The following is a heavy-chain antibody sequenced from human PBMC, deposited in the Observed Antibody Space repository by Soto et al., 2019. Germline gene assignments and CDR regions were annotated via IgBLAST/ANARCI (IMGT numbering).Heavy chain of an antibody. CDR2: IYYTGST. V-gene: IGHV4-59*01. J-gene: IGHJ6*02. D-gene: IGHD2-15*01. CDR3: ARDGLFEKSCSGGSCYTRLYYYYGMDV. Sequence: PSETLSLTCTVSSGSISTYYWSWIRQPPGKGLEWIGYIYYTGSTNYNPSLKTRVAISMDTSKNQFSLNLSSVTAADTAVYYCARDGLFEKSCSGGSCYTRLYYYYGMDVWGQGTKVTVSS. CDR1: SGSISTYY.